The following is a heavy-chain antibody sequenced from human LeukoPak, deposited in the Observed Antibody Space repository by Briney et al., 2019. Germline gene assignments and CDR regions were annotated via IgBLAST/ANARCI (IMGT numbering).Heavy chain of an antibody. J-gene: IGHJ4*02. V-gene: IGHV3-23*01. Sequence: GGSLRLSCAASGLSFGAHAMHWVRQAPGMGLEWVSGVGGGGQRTHYADSVKGRFTISRDNSKNTLYLQMNSLRAEDTAVYYCAKEKALVVITYFDYWGQGTLVTVSS. CDR1: GLSFGAHA. D-gene: IGHD3-22*01. CDR2: VGGGGQRT. CDR3: AKEKALVVITYFDY.